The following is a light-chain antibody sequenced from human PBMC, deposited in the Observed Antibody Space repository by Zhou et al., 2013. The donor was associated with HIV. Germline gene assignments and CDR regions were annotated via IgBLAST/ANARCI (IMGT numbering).Light chain of an antibody. Sequence: EIVMTQSPATLSVSPGERATLSCRASQNIRSHLAWYQQKPGQAPRLLIYGASTRATGIPARFSGSGSGTEFTLTISSLQSEDFAVYYCHQYDNWGSFGGGTKLEIK. V-gene: IGKV3-15*01. CDR3: HQYDNWGS. CDR2: GAS. J-gene: IGKJ4*01. CDR1: QNIRSH.